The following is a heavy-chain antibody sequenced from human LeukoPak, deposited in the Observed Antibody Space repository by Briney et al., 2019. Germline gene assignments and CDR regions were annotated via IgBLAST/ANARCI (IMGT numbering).Heavy chain of an antibody. D-gene: IGHD3-22*01. CDR1: GYTFTSYA. V-gene: IGHV1-3*01. Sequence: GASVKVSCKASGYTFTSYAMHWVRQAPGQRLEWMGWINAGNGNTKYSQKFQGRVTITRDTSASTAYMELSSLRSEDTAVYYCARPNYDSSGYYYSDDAFDIWGQGTMVTVSS. CDR3: ARPNYDSSGYYYSDDAFDI. CDR2: INAGNGNT. J-gene: IGHJ3*02.